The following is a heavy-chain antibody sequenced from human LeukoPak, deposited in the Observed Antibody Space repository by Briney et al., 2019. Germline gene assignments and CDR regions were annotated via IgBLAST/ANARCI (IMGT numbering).Heavy chain of an antibody. J-gene: IGHJ5*02. Sequence: PGGSLRLSCAASGFTFSNYNMNWVRQAPGKGLEWISYISSSSNTIYYADSVKGRFTISRDNAKNSLYLQMNSLRAEDTAVYYCARGWDSSGWYGFHWFDPWGQGTLVTVSS. V-gene: IGHV3-48*01. CDR2: ISSSSNTI. D-gene: IGHD6-19*01. CDR3: ARGWDSSGWYGFHWFDP. CDR1: GFTFSNYN.